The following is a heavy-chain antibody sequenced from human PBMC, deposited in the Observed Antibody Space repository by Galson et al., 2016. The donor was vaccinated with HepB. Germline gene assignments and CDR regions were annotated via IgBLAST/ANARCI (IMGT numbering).Heavy chain of an antibody. Sequence: SETLSLTCTVSGGSISYYYWSWIRQPPGKGLEWIGDIYYSESTNYNPSLKSRVTISVDASKNQFSLKLTSVTAADTAVYYCARDDSGGWYGFHYGMDVWGQGTTVTVSS. CDR1: GGSISYYY. J-gene: IGHJ6*02. CDR2: IYYSEST. CDR3: ARDDSGGWYGFHYGMDV. V-gene: IGHV4-59*01. D-gene: IGHD6-19*01.